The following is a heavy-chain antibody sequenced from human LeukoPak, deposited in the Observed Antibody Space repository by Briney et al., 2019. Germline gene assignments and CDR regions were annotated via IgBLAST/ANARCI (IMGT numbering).Heavy chain of an antibody. CDR2: ISGSGGST. J-gene: IGHJ4*02. CDR3: AGSRYFDWLFDY. V-gene: IGHV3-23*01. Sequence: GGSLRLSCAASGFTFSSYAMSWVRQAPGKGLEWVSAISGSGGSTYYADSVKGRFTISRDNSRNTLYLQMNSLRAEDTAVYYCAGSRYFDWLFDYWGQGTLVTVSS. D-gene: IGHD3-9*01. CDR1: GFTFSSYA.